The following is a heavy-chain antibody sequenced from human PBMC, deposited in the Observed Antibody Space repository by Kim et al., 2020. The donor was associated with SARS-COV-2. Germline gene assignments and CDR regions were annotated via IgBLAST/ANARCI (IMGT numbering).Heavy chain of an antibody. Sequence: ADSVKGRFTISRDNSKNTLYLQMNSLRAEDTAVYYCAKSRWQQLDYFDYWGQGTLVTVSS. V-gene: IGHV3-23*03. D-gene: IGHD6-13*01. CDR3: AKSRWQQLDYFDY. J-gene: IGHJ4*02.